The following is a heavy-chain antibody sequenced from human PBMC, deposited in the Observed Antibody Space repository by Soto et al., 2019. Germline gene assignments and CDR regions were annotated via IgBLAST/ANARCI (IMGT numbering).Heavy chain of an antibody. CDR3: ARQIYDSSGYYYAY. V-gene: IGHV1-18*01. CDR2: ISAYNGNT. D-gene: IGHD3-22*01. J-gene: IGHJ4*02. CDR1: GYTFTSYG. Sequence: ASVKVSCKASGYTFTSYGISWVRQAPGQGLEWMGWISAYNGNTNYAQKLQGRVTMTTDTSTSTAYMELSSVTAPDTAVYYCARQIYDSSGYYYAYWGQGTLVTVSS.